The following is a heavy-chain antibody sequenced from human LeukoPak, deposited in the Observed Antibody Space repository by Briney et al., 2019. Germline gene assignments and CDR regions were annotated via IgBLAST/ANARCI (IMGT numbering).Heavy chain of an antibody. D-gene: IGHD3-10*01. Sequence: ASVKVSCKASGYTFTSYYMHWVRQAPGQGLEWMGWINPNSGGTNYAQKFQGRVTMTRDTSISTAYMELSRLRSDDTAVYYCARVLSVWFGELSAFDYWGQGTLVTVSS. CDR1: GYTFTSYY. CDR2: INPNSGGT. J-gene: IGHJ4*02. CDR3: ARVLSVWFGELSAFDY. V-gene: IGHV1-2*02.